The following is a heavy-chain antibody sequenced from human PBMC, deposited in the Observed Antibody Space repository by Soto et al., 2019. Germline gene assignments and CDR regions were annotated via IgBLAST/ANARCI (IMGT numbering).Heavy chain of an antibody. CDR3: ARVRVYYYDSSGSGLRSSRYFDY. Sequence: GGSLRLSWAASGFTFSSYWMSWVRQAPGKGREWVANIKQDGSEKYYVDSVKGRFTISRDNAKNSLYLQMNSLRAEDTAVYYCARVRVYYYDSSGSGLRSSRYFDYWGQGTLVTVSS. CDR1: GFTFSSYW. V-gene: IGHV3-7*01. D-gene: IGHD3-22*01. J-gene: IGHJ4*02. CDR2: IKQDGSEK.